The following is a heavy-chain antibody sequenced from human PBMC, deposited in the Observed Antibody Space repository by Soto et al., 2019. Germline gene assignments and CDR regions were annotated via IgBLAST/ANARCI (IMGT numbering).Heavy chain of an antibody. CDR1: GGSISSGGYS. V-gene: IGHV4-30-2*01. J-gene: IGHJ6*02. Sequence: SETLSLTCTVSGGSISSGGYSWSWIRQPPGKGLEWIGYIYHSGSTYYNPSLKSRVTISVDRSKNQFSLKLSSVTAADTAVYYCARAPDTAMVHYYYYGMDVWGQGTTVTV. CDR3: ARAPDTAMVHYYYYGMDV. CDR2: IYHSGST. D-gene: IGHD5-18*01.